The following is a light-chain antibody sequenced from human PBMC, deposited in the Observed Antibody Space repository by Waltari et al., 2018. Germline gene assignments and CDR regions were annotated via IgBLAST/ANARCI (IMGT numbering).Light chain of an antibody. V-gene: IGKV4-1*01. CDR2: WAS. J-gene: IGKJ1*01. Sequence: DFVMTQSPEFLAVSLGERATINCKSSQSVLYSPNSKNYLAWYQQKPGQPPKLLIYWASTRESGVPDRFSGSGSGTDFTLTISSLQAEDVAAYYCHQYSTTPWTFGQWTKVEI. CDR3: HQYSTTPWT. CDR1: QSVLYSPNSKNY.